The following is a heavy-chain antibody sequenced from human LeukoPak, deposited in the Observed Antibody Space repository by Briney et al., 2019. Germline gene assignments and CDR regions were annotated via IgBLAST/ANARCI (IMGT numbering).Heavy chain of an antibody. Sequence: PGGSLRLSCAASGFTFSSYAMSWVRQAPGKGLEWVSAISGSGGSTYYADSVKGRFTISRDNSKNTLYLQMNSLRAEDTAVYYCARSAIHGSSWYGALDYWGQGTLVTVSS. CDR3: ARSAIHGSSWYGALDY. J-gene: IGHJ4*02. D-gene: IGHD6-13*01. CDR1: GFTFSSYA. CDR2: ISGSGGST. V-gene: IGHV3-23*01.